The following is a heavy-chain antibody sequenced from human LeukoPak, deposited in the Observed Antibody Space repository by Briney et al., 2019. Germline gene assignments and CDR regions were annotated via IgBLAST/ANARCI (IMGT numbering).Heavy chain of an antibody. CDR3: ARDPPGESYFDY. D-gene: IGHD3-16*01. J-gene: IGHJ4*02. CDR1: GFTFSNYA. V-gene: IGHV3-23*01. CDR2: LSGGGSTS. Sequence: GGSLRLSCAASGFTFSNYALSWVRQAPGKGLEWVSGLSGGGSTSYYADSVKGRFTISRDNSKNTLYLQMNSLRAEDTAVYYCARDPPGESYFDYWGQGTLVTASS.